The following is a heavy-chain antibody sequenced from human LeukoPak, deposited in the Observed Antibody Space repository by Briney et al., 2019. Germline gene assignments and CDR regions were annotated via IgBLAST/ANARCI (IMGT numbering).Heavy chain of an antibody. J-gene: IGHJ4*02. CDR2: MNEDGSEK. Sequence: GGSLRLSCAASGFGFSNYWISWVRQAPGKGLEWVSNMNEDGSEKNYVDSVTGRFTISRDNAQDSLYLQMNSLRAEDTAVYYCARDRGYSNFDYWGQGTLLTVSS. CDR3: ARDRGYSNFDY. D-gene: IGHD4-11*01. CDR1: GFGFSNYW. V-gene: IGHV3-7*01.